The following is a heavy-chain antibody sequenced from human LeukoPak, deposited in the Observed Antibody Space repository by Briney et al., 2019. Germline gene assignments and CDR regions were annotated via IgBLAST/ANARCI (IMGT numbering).Heavy chain of an antibody. D-gene: IGHD6-19*01. V-gene: IGHV3-7*01. CDR1: GFTFSSYW. Sequence: PGGSLRLSCAASGFTFSSYWMSWVRQAPGKGREWVANIKQDGSEKYYVDSVKGRFTISRDNAKNSLYLQMNSLRAEDTAVYYCARDFRYLYSSGWYPTLNPWGQGTLVTVSS. CDR3: ARDFRYLYSSGWYPTLNP. CDR2: IKQDGSEK. J-gene: IGHJ5*02.